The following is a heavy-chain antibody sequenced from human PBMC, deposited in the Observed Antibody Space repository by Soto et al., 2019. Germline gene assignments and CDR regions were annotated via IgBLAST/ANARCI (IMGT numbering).Heavy chain of an antibody. CDR3: ARDRMGATIDY. V-gene: IGHV3-21*01. D-gene: IGHD1-26*01. J-gene: IGHJ4*02. CDR1: GFTFSSYS. Sequence: GGSLRLACAASGFTFSSYSMNWVRQAPGKGLEWVSSISSSSSYIYYADSVKGRFTISRDNAKNSLYLQMNSLRAEDTAVYYCARDRMGATIDYWGQGTLVTVSS. CDR2: ISSSSSYI.